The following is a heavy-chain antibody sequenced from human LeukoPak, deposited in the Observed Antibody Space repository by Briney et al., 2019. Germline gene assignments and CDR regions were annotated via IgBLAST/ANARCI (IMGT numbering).Heavy chain of an antibody. CDR3: ARDRRGVIDY. J-gene: IGHJ4*02. Sequence: GGSLRLSCAASGFSVSVNYMSWVRQAPGKGLEWVSVIYSGGSTYYADSVKGRFTISRDNSKNTLYLQMNSLRAEDTAVYYCARDRRGVIDYWGQGALVTVSS. CDR2: IYSGGST. V-gene: IGHV3-53*01. CDR1: GFSVSVNY. D-gene: IGHD3-10*01.